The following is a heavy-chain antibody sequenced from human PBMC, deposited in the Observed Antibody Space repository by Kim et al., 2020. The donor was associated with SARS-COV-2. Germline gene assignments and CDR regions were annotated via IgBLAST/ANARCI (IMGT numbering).Heavy chain of an antibody. D-gene: IGHD1-26*01. CDR1: GGSISSYY. CDR3: ASALEKWELNY. V-gene: IGHV4-59*01. J-gene: IGHJ4*02. Sequence: SETLSLTCTVSGGSISSYYWSWIRQPPGKGLEWIGYIYYSGSTNYNPSLKSRVTISVDTSKNQFSLKLSSVTAADTAVYYCASALEKWELNYWGQGTLVTVSS. CDR2: IYYSGST.